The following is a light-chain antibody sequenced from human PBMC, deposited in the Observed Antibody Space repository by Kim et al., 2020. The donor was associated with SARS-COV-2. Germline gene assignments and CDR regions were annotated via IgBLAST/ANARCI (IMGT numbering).Light chain of an antibody. CDR2: DNN. J-gene: IGLJ3*02. CDR3: GTWDSSLNAGM. V-gene: IGLV1-51*01. Sequence: QSVLTQPPSVSAAPGQQVTISCSGSSSNIGNNYVYWSQQRPGTAPKTLIYDNNKRPSGIPDRFSGSKSGTSATLDITGLQTGDEADYYCGTWDSSLNAGMFGGGTQLTVL. CDR1: SSNIGNNY.